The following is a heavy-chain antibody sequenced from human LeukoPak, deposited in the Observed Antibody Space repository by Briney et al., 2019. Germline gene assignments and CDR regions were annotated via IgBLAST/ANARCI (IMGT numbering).Heavy chain of an antibody. J-gene: IGHJ4*02. CDR3: ARGAFDYSNYFDY. V-gene: IGHV4-30-2*01. CDR2: IYHSGST. CDR1: GGSISSGGYY. Sequence: SQTLSLTCTVSGGSISSGGYYWSWIRQPPGKGLEWIGYIYHSGSTYYNPSLKSRVTISVDRSKNQFSLKLSSVTAADTAVYYCARGAFDYSNYFDYWGQGTLVTVSS. D-gene: IGHD4-11*01.